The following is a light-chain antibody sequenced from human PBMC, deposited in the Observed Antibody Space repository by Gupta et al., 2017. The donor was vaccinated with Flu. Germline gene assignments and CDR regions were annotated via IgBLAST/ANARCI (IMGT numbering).Light chain of an antibody. CDR1: QSVSSY. CDR3: QQRSTWRT. J-gene: IGKJ1*01. Sequence: EIVLTQSPATLSLSPGERATLSCRASQSVSSYLAWYQQKPGQAPRLLIYDASNRATGIPDRFSGSGSGTDFTLTSSRLEPEDFAVYYCQQRSTWRTFGQGTKVEIK. CDR2: DAS. V-gene: IGKV3-11*01.